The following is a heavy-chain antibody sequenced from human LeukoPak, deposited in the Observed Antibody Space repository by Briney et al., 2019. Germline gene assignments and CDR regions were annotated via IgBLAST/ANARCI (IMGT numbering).Heavy chain of an antibody. J-gene: IGHJ4*02. CDR2: ISRSSSTI. CDR3: ARDGGATMVRGVATYDS. D-gene: IGHD3-10*01. V-gene: IGHV3-48*04. CDR1: GFTFSRYS. Sequence: GGFLRLSCAASGFTFSRYSMNWVRQAPGKGLEWVSYISRSSSTIHYADSVKGRFTISRDNAKSSLFLQMNSLRAEDTAVYYCARDGGATMVRGVATYDSWGQGTLVTVSS.